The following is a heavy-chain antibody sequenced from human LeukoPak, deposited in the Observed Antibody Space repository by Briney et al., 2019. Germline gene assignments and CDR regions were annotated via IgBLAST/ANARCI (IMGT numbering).Heavy chain of an antibody. J-gene: IGHJ4*02. CDR3: ARRGYYYGSGSSEYFDY. D-gene: IGHD3-10*01. Sequence: GESLKISCKSSGYSFTTYWIGWVRQMPGKGLEWMGIIYPGDSDTRYSPSFQGQVTISADKSTSTAYLQWSSLKASDTAMYYCARRGYYYGSGSSEYFDYWGQGTLVTVSS. V-gene: IGHV5-51*01. CDR2: IYPGDSDT. CDR1: GYSFTTYW.